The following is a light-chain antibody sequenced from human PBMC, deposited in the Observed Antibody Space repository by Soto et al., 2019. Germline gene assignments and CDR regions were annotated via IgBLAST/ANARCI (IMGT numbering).Light chain of an antibody. Sequence: AIQITQSPSSLSASVGDRVTITCRASQGIRSDLGWYQQKPGKAPNLLIYGATSLRSGVPSRFSGSGSGTDFTLTISSLQPEDFATYYCLQDYIYPLTFGGGTKVEMK. CDR2: GAT. CDR1: QGIRSD. CDR3: LQDYIYPLT. J-gene: IGKJ4*01. V-gene: IGKV1-6*01.